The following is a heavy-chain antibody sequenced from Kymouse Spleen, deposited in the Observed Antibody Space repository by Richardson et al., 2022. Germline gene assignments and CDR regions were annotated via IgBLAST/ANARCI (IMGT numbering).Heavy chain of an antibody. Sequence: QLQLQESGPGLVKPSETLSLTCTVSGGSISSSSYYWGWIRQPPGKGLEWIGSIYYSGSTYYNPSLKSRVTISVDTSKNQFSLKLSSVTAADTAVYYCARDPYYDILTGYYWYYYGMDVWGQGTTVTVSS. D-gene: IGHD3-9*01. CDR2: IYYSGST. CDR3: ARDPYYDILTGYYWYYYGMDV. CDR1: GGSISSSSYY. J-gene: IGHJ6*02. V-gene: IGHV4-39*01.